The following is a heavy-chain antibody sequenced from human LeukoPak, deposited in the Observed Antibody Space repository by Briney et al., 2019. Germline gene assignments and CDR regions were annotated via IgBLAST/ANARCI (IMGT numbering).Heavy chain of an antibody. D-gene: IGHD6-19*01. CDR1: GFTFSSYA. J-gene: IGHJ4*02. CDR2: VSYDGSIK. Sequence: GGSLRLSCAASGFTFSSYALHWVRQAPNKGLEWVAIVSYDGSIKYYADSVQGRFTISRDNSKNTLYLQMNSLRAEDTAVYYCARDHYSSGPYYFDYWGQGTLVTVSS. CDR3: ARDHYSSGPYYFDY. V-gene: IGHV3-30-3*01.